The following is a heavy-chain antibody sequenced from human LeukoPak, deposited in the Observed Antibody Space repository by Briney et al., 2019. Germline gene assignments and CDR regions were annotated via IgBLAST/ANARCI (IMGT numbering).Heavy chain of an antibody. CDR3: AKSNGYGLVDI. CDR1: NGPINTYQ. J-gene: IGHJ3*02. CDR2: IFSGST. V-gene: IGHV4-59*12. D-gene: IGHD3-10*01. Sequence: SETLSLTCTVSNGPINTYQWSWIRQPPGKGLEWIGNIFSGSTYYSPSLRSRVTISLDTSRNQFSLKLNSVTAADTAVYYCAKSNGYGLVDIWGQGTMVTVSS.